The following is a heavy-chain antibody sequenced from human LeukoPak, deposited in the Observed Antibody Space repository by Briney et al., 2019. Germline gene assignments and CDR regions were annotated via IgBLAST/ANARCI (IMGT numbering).Heavy chain of an antibody. J-gene: IGHJ4*02. Sequence: SGTLSLTCAVSGGSISSGNWWSWVRQAPGKGLEWIGEIYHSGSTNYNPSLKSRVTISVDKSKNQFSLNLSSMTAADTAVYCCARVTVAAGIWSFAYWGQGTLVTVSS. CDR2: IYHSGST. CDR1: GGSISSGNW. V-gene: IGHV4-4*01. D-gene: IGHD6-13*01. CDR3: ARVTVAAGIWSFAY.